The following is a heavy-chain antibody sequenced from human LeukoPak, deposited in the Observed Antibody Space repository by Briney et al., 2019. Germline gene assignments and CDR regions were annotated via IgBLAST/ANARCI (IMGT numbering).Heavy chain of an antibody. CDR3: AKDGSFTIRFPSFQH. J-gene: IGHJ1*01. V-gene: IGHV3-9*01. Sequence: GGSLRLSCAASGFTFDDYAMHWVRQAPGKGLEWVSGISWNSGSIGCADSVKGRFTISRDNAKNSLYLQMNSLRAEDTALYYCAKDGSFTIRFPSFQHWGQGTLVTVSS. CDR1: GFTFDDYA. D-gene: IGHD3-10*01. CDR2: ISWNSGSI.